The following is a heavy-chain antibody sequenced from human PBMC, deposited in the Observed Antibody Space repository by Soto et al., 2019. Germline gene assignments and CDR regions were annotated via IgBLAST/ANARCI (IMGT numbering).Heavy chain of an antibody. CDR2: ISAYNGNT. CDR3: AREIYDYIWEFPSRAFDI. Sequence: APVKVSCKASGETFTSYGIRWVRQAPGQGLEWMGWISAYNGNTNYAQKLQGRVTMTTDTSTSTAYMELRSLRSDDTAVYYCAREIYDYIWEFPSRAFDIWGQGTMLTVSS. J-gene: IGHJ3*02. V-gene: IGHV1-18*01. CDR1: GETFTSYG. D-gene: IGHD3-16*01.